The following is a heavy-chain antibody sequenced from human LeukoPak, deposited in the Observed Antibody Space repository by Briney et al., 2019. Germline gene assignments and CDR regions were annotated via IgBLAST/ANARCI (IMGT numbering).Heavy chain of an antibody. CDR3: ARAPLGYCSGGSCYEDY. J-gene: IGHJ4*02. V-gene: IGHV3-20*04. CDR2: INWNGGST. D-gene: IGHD2-15*01. Sequence: PGGSLRLSCAASGFTFDDYGMSWVRQAPGKGLDWVSGINWNGGSTGYADSVKGRFTISRDNAKNSLYLQMNSLRAEDTALYYCARAPLGYCSGGSCYEDYWGQGTPVTVSS. CDR1: GFTFDDYG.